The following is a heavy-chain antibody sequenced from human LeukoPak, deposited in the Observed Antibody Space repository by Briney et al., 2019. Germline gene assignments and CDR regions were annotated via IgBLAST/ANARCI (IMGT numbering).Heavy chain of an antibody. CDR3: ATWPQQLVFGDAFDI. Sequence: ASVKVSCKASGYTFTGYYMHWVRQAPGQGLEWMGWINTNTGNPTYAQGFTGRFVFSLDTSVSTAYLQISSLKAEDTAVYYCATWPQQLVFGDAFDIWGQGTMVTVSS. V-gene: IGHV7-4-1*02. CDR1: GYTFTGYY. D-gene: IGHD6-13*01. J-gene: IGHJ3*02. CDR2: INTNTGNP.